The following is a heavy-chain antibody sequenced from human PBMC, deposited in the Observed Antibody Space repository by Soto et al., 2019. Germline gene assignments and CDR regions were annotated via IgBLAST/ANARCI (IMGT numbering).Heavy chain of an antibody. J-gene: IGHJ5*02. CDR2: IYYSGST. V-gene: IGHV4-31*03. Sequence: QVQLQESGPGLVKPSQTLSLTCTVSAGSITSGGYYWSWIRHHPGKGLEWIGYIYYSGSTYYNPSLKSRVTIAVDTSKNQFSLRLRSVTPADTAVYYCARSVFPWGQGTLVTVSS. CDR1: AGSITSGGYY. CDR3: ARSVFP.